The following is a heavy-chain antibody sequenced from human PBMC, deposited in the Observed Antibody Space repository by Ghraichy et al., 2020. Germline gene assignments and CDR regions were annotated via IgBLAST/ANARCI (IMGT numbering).Heavy chain of an antibody. CDR3: TRGDCGGDCAIGLLDY. Sequence: GSLRLSCTASGFTFGDYAMRWFRQAPGKGLEWVGFIRSKAYGGTTEYAASVKGRFTISRDDSKSIAYLQMNSLKTEDTAVYYCTRGDCGGDCAIGLLDYWGQGTLVTVSS. V-gene: IGHV3-49*03. CDR2: IRSKAYGGTT. CDR1: GFTFGDYA. D-gene: IGHD2-21*02. J-gene: IGHJ4*02.